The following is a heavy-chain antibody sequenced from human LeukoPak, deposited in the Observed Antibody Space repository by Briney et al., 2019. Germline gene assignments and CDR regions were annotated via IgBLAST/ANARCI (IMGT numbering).Heavy chain of an antibody. CDR2: INPNSGGT. V-gene: IGHV1-2*02. CDR1: GYTFTGYY. Sequence: ASVKVSCKASGYTFTGYYMHWVRQAPGQGLEWMGWINPNSGGTNYAQKFQGRVTMNRDTSISTAYMELSRLRSDDTAVYYCARPYSAVIYYFDYWGQGTLVTVSS. J-gene: IGHJ4*02. CDR3: ARPYSAVIYYFDY. D-gene: IGHD6-13*01.